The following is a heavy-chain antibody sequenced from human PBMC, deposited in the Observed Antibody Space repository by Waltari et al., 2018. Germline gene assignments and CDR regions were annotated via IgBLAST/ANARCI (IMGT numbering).Heavy chain of an antibody. CDR1: GYSPTELF. Sequence: QVQLVQSGAEVKKPGASVKVSCKGSGYSPTELFMTLVRQSPGKGLEWMGGFDPEDGETIYAQKFQGRVTMTEDTSTDTAYMELSSLRSEDTAVYYCATFKVGARGGRDAFDIWGQGTMVTVSS. J-gene: IGHJ3*02. CDR2: FDPEDGET. CDR3: ATFKVGARGGRDAFDI. D-gene: IGHD1-26*01. V-gene: IGHV1-24*01.